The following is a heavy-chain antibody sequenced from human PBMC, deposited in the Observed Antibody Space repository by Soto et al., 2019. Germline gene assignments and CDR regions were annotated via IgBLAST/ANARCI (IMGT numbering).Heavy chain of an antibody. CDR1: GYTFTSYY. D-gene: IGHD6-13*01. CDR2: INPSGGST. V-gene: IGHV1-46*01. Sequence: ASVKVSCKASGYTFTSYYMHWVRQAPGQGLEWMGIINPSGGSTSYAQKFQGRVTMTRGTSTSTVYMELSSLRPEDTAVYYCARDLAAAGLEPYNWFDPWGQGTLVTVSS. J-gene: IGHJ5*02. CDR3: ARDLAAAGLEPYNWFDP.